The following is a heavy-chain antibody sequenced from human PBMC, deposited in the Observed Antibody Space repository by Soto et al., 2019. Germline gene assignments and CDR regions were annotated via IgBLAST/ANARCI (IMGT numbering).Heavy chain of an antibody. Sequence: SLRLSCAASGFNFATYSMSWVRQAPGKGLEWVAGISDGVDRAYYGDSVKGRFTISRDTSKNMLYLHMNSLRAEDTAIYYCARYTAVADPYYFDYWGQGTLVTVS. CDR1: GFNFATYS. J-gene: IGHJ4*02. V-gene: IGHV3-23*01. CDR2: ISDGVDRA. D-gene: IGHD6-19*01. CDR3: ARYTAVADPYYFDY.